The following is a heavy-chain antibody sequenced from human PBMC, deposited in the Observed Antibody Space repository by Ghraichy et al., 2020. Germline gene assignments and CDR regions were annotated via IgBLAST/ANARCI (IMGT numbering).Heavy chain of an antibody. D-gene: IGHD2-2*01. Sequence: GGSLKLSCAASGFTFSGSAMHWVRQASGKGLEWVGRIRSKANSYATAYAASVKGRFTISRDDSKNTAYLQMNSLKTEDTAVYYCTRRPERLPAAPNLYGMDVWGQGTTVTVSS. J-gene: IGHJ6*02. V-gene: IGHV3-73*01. CDR3: TRRPERLPAAPNLYGMDV. CDR2: IRSKANSYAT. CDR1: GFTFSGSA.